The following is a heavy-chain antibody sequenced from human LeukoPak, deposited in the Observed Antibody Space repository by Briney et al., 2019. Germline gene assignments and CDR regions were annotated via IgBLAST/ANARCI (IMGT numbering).Heavy chain of an antibody. CDR2: IYTSGST. J-gene: IGHJ4*02. V-gene: IGHV4-61*02. CDR1: GGSISSGSYY. D-gene: IGHD1-26*01. Sequence: SETLSLTCTVSGGSISSGSYYWSWIRQPAGTGLEWIGRIYTSGSTTYNSSLKSRVTISLDTSKNQFSLRLSSVTAADTAVYYGTRDREVGATGYYFDYWGQGTLVTVSS. CDR3: TRDREVGATGYYFDY.